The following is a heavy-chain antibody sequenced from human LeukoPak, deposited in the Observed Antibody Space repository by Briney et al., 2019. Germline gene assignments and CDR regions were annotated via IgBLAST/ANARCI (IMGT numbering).Heavy chain of an antibody. J-gene: IGHJ4*02. CDR3: ARAGPADSSGTFDY. D-gene: IGHD3-10*01. CDR1: GGSFSGYY. Sequence: SETLSLTCAVYGGSFSGYYWSWIRQPPGKGLEWIGEINHSGSTNYNPSLKSRVTISVDTSKNQFSLKLSSVTAADTAVYYCARAGPADSSGTFDYWGQGTLVTVSS. CDR2: INHSGST. V-gene: IGHV4-34*01.